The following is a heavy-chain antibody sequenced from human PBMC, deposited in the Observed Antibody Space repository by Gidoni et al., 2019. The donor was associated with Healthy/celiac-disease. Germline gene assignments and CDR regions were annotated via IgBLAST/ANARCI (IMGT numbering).Heavy chain of an antibody. D-gene: IGHD4-17*01. V-gene: IGHV3-9*01. J-gene: IGHJ4*02. CDR3: AKGPYYGDYGGVDY. CDR2: ISWNSGSI. CDR1: GFTFDDYA. Sequence: EVQLVESGGGLVQPGRSLRLSCAASGFTFDDYAMHWVRQAPGKGLEWVSGISWNSGSIGYADSVKGRFTISRDNAKNSLYLQMNSLRAEDTALYYCAKGPYYGDYGGVDYWGQGTLVTVSS.